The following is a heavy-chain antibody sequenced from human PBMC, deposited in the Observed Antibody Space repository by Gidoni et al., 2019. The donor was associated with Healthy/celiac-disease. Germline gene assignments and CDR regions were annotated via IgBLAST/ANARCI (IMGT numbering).Heavy chain of an antibody. CDR1: GFTVSSNY. J-gene: IGHJ4*02. V-gene: IGHV3-53*04. Sequence: EVQLVESGGGLVQPGGSLRLSCAASGFTVSSNYMSWVRQAPGKGLEWVSVIYSGGSTYYADSVKGRFTISRHKSKNTLYLQMNSLRAEDTAVYYCARSQWLENYFDYWGQGTLVTVSS. D-gene: IGHD6-19*01. CDR3: ARSQWLENYFDY. CDR2: IYSGGST.